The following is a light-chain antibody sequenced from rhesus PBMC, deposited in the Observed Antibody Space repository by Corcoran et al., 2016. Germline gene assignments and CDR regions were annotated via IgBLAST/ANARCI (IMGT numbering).Light chain of an antibody. Sequence: DIQMTQSPSSLSASVGDTVTITCRASQGISSYLAWYQQIPGKAPRLLIYKASTLQSGVPSRFSGGGSGTDCTLTISSLQPEDFATYYCQQHNSYPLTFGGGTKVEIK. CDR3: QQHNSYPLT. J-gene: IGKJ4*01. V-gene: IGKV1-25*01. CDR2: KAS. CDR1: QGISSY.